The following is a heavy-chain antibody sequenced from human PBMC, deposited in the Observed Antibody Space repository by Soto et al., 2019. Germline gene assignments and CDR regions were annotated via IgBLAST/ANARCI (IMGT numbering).Heavy chain of an antibody. J-gene: IGHJ5*02. CDR3: ARGMTTVTTGWFDP. CDR2: MNPNSGNT. Sequence: ASVTVSCTASGYTFTSDYMHWVRQATGQGLEWMGWMNPNSGNTGYAQKFQGRVTMTRNTSISTAYMELSSLRSEDTAVYYCARGMTTVTTGWFDPWGQGTLVTVSS. CDR1: GYTFTSDY. V-gene: IGHV1-8*02. D-gene: IGHD4-17*01.